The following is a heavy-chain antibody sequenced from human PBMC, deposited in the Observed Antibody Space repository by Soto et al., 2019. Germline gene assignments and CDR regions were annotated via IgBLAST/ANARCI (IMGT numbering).Heavy chain of an antibody. J-gene: IGHJ4*02. CDR3: ARDRDSSSSIGLYYFDY. CDR1: GYTFTSYA. D-gene: IGHD6-6*01. Sequence: ASVKVSCKASGYTFTSYAMHWVRQAPGQRLEWMGWINAGNGNTKYSQKFQGRVTITRDTSASTAYMELSSLRSEDTAVYYCARDRDSSSSIGLYYFDYWGQGTLVTVSS. CDR2: INAGNGNT. V-gene: IGHV1-3*01.